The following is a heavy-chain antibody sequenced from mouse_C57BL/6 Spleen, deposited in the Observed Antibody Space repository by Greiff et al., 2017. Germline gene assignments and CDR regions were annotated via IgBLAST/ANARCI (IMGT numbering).Heavy chain of an antibody. D-gene: IGHD3-2*02. CDR2: ILPGSGST. Sequence: QVQLQQPGAELMKPGASVKISCKATGYTFTGYWIEWVKQRPGHGLEWIGEILPGSGSTNYNEKFKGKATFTANTSSNTAYMQLSSLTTEDSAIYYCAKAYSSGYGYFDVWGTGTTVTVSS. V-gene: IGHV1-9*01. CDR1: GYTFTGYW. CDR3: AKAYSSGYGYFDV. J-gene: IGHJ1*03.